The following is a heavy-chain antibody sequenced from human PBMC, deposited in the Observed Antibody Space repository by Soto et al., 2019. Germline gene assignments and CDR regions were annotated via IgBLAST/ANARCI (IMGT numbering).Heavy chain of an antibody. Sequence: ASVKVSCKASGYTFTSYLLHCVRQAPGRGLEWMGIINPSGGSANYAQKLQGRVTMTRDTSTSTVYMELSSLRSADTAVYYCARVLGGATPFFVYWGQGTLVTVS. CDR1: GYTFTSYL. CDR2: INPSGGSA. J-gene: IGHJ4*02. CDR3: ARVLGGATPFFVY. D-gene: IGHD1-26*01. V-gene: IGHV1-46*01.